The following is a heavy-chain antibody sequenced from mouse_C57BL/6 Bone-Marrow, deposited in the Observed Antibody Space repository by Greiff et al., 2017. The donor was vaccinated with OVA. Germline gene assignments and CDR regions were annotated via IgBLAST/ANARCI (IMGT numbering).Heavy chain of an antibody. Sequence: EVKLQQSGPELVKPGASVKISCKASGYTFTDYYMNWVKQSHGKSLEWIGDINPNNGGTSYNQKFKGKATLTVDKSSSTAYMELRSLTSEDSAVYYCARGFTLDYWGQGTTLTVSS. CDR1: GYTFTDYY. V-gene: IGHV1-26*01. J-gene: IGHJ2*01. D-gene: IGHD1-1*01. CDR2: INPNNGGT. CDR3: ARGFTLDY.